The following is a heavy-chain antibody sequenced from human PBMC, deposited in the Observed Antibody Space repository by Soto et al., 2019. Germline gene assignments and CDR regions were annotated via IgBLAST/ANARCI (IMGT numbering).Heavy chain of an antibody. V-gene: IGHV1-3*01. CDR2: INAGNGNT. CDR1: GYTFTSYA. D-gene: IGHD2-2*01. CDR3: ARDVVVPAAEGVRFDY. Sequence: ASVKVSCKASGYTFTSYAMHWVRQAPGQRLEWMGWINAGNGNTKYSQKFQGRVTITRDTPASTAYMELSSLRSEDTAVYYCARDVVVPAAEGVRFDYWGQGTLVTVSS. J-gene: IGHJ4*02.